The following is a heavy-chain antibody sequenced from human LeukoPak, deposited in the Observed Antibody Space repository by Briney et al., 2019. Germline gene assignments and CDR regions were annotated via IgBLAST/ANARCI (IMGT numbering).Heavy chain of an antibody. CDR1: GYTFTGYY. CDR2: INPNSGGT. J-gene: IGHJ4*02. Sequence: ASVKVSCKASGYTFTGYYMHWVRQAPGQGLEWMGWINPNSGGTNYAQKFQGWVTMTRDTSISTAYMELSRLRSDDTAVYYCAREEEIYGSGSYCLDYWGQGTLVTVSS. V-gene: IGHV1-2*04. D-gene: IGHD3-10*01. CDR3: AREEEIYGSGSYCLDY.